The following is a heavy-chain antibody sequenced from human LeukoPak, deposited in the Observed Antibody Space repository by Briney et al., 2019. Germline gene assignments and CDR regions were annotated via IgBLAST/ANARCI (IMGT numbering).Heavy chain of an antibody. D-gene: IGHD2-2*01. J-gene: IGHJ4*02. CDR1: GYSFSTYW. Sequence: GESLKISCKGSGYSFSTYWIGWVRQMPGKGLEWMGSIYPGDSDTRYSPSFQGQVTISADKSISTAYLQWSSLKASDTAMYYCARELSSSVDYWGQGTLVTVSS. CDR3: ARELSSSVDY. CDR2: IYPGDSDT. V-gene: IGHV5-51*01.